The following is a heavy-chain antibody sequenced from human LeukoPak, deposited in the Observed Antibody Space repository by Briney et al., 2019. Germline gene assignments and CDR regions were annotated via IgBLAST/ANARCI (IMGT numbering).Heavy chain of an antibody. J-gene: IGHJ5*02. Sequence: SETLSLTCSVSGGSMKNSFWSWVRQPPGKGLGWVGYMSDTGITNSNPSLKSRVNFSIETSKGHFYLKRRSVTAADTALYFCARNRFQLSGAYWFDPWGRGTLVTVSS. CDR1: GGSMKNSF. CDR3: ARNRFQLSGAYWFDP. D-gene: IGHD2/OR15-2a*01. V-gene: IGHV4-59*01. CDR2: MSDTGIT.